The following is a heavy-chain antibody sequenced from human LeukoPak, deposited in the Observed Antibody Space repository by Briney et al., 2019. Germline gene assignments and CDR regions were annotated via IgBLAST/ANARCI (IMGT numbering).Heavy chain of an antibody. CDR2: IKQDGSEK. J-gene: IGHJ4*02. Sequence: GGSLRLSCAASGFTFSSYWMSWLRPAPGKGLEWVANIKQDGSEKYYVDSVKGRFTISRDNAKNSLYLQMNSLRAEDTAVYYCARGATVVTADYWGQGTLVTVSS. CDR3: ARGATVVTADY. V-gene: IGHV3-7*01. D-gene: IGHD4-23*01. CDR1: GFTFSSYW.